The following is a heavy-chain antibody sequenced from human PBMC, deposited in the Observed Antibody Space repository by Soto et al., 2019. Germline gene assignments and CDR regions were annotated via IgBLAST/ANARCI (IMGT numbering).Heavy chain of an antibody. CDR3: AKEWAAAGTPPDFDY. CDR1: GFTCSSYG. CDR2: ISYDGSNK. D-gene: IGHD6-13*01. Sequence: SLRLSCAASGFTCSSYGMHWVRQAPGKGLEWVAVISYDGSNKYYADSVKGRFTISRDNSKNTLYLQMNSLRAEDTAVYYCAKEWAAAGTPPDFDYWGQGTLVTV. V-gene: IGHV3-30*18. J-gene: IGHJ4*02.